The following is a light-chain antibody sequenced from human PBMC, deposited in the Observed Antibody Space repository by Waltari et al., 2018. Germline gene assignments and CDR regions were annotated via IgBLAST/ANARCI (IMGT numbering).Light chain of an antibody. CDR1: SSDIGGYNS. CDR3: SSYTSNSTLYV. V-gene: IGLV2-14*01. J-gene: IGLJ1*01. CDR2: EVS. Sequence: QSALTQPASVSGSPGQSITISCTGTSSDIGGYNSVSWYQQHPGKAPKLIIYEVSNRPSGVSNRFSGSKSGNTASLTISGLQAEDEADYSCSSYTSNSTLYVFGTGTKVTVL.